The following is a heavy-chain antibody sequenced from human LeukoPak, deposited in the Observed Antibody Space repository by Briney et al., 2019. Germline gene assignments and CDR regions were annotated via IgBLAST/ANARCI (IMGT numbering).Heavy chain of an antibody. CDR1: GGSISSSSYY. V-gene: IGHV4-39*07. Sequence: PSETLSLTCTVSGGSISSSSYYWGWIRQPPGKGLEWIGSIYYSGSTYYNPSLKSRVTISVDTSKNQFSLKLSSVTAADTAVYYCASQYSSSNAFDIWGQGTMVTVSS. CDR2: IYYSGST. J-gene: IGHJ3*02. D-gene: IGHD6-6*01. CDR3: ASQYSSSNAFDI.